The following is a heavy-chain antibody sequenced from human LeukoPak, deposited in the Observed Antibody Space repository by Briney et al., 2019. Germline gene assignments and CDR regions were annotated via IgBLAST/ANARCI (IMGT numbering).Heavy chain of an antibody. CDR2: IKTSGST. CDR1: GDSISSYY. J-gene: IGHJ4*02. CDR3: ARGGDTSGYYYVVNY. V-gene: IGHV4-4*07. Sequence: PSETLSPTCTVSGDSISSYYWSWIRQPAGKGLEWIGRIKTSGSTNYNPSLKSRVTMSVDTSKNQFSLRLTSVTAADTAVYYCARGGDTSGYYYVVNYWGQGTLVTVAS. D-gene: IGHD3-22*01.